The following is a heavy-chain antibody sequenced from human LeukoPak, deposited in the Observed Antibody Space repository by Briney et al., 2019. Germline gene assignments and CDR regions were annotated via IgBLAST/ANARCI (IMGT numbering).Heavy chain of an antibody. CDR2: IIPIFGTP. V-gene: IGHV1-69*01. CDR3: AKEGVLGATMTNNWFDP. J-gene: IGHJ5*02. D-gene: IGHD1-26*01. CDR1: GGTFSSYA. Sequence: LAASVKVSCKASGGTFSSYAISWVRQAPGQGLEWMGGIIPIFGTPNYAQNFQGRVTITADESASTAYMELTSLRSEDTAVYYCAKEGVLGATMTNNWFDPWGQGTLVTVSS.